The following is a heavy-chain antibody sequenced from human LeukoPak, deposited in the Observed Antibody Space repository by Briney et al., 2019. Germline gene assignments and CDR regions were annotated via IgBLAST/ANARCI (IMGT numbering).Heavy chain of an antibody. J-gene: IGHJ6*03. CDR2: ISYDGSNK. CDR1: GFTLSSYA. V-gene: IGHV3-30-3*01. CDR3: ARDGAQLWSRYFYYYFYMHL. D-gene: IGHD5-18*01. Sequence: TGGSLRLSCAASGFTLSSYAMHWVRQAPGKGLEREAVISYDGSNKYYADSMKGRFTISRDNSKNTLYLLMNSLRAEDTAVYYCARDGAQLWSRYFYYYFYMHLWGKGTTVTVSS.